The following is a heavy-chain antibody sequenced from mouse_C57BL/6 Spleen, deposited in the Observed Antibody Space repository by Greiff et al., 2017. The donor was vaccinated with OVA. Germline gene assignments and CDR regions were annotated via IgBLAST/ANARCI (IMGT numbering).Heavy chain of an antibody. J-gene: IGHJ1*03. CDR3: ARDWHGSSWYFDV. D-gene: IGHD1-1*01. V-gene: IGHV1-26*01. Sequence: EVQLQQSGPELVKPGASVKISCKASGYTFTDYYMNWVKQSHGKSLEWIGDINPNNGGTSYNQKFKGKATLTVDKSSSTAYMELRSLTSEDSAVYYCARDWHGSSWYFDVWGTGTTVTVSS. CDR1: GYTFTDYY. CDR2: INPNNGGT.